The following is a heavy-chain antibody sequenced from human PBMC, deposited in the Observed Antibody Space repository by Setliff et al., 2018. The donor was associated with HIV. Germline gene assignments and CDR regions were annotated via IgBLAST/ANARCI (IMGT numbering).Heavy chain of an antibody. CDR2: IIPIFGTA. Sequence: SVKVSCNASGGTFSSYAISWVRQAPGQGLEWMGGIIPIFGTANYAQKFQGRVTITTDESTSTAYMELSSLRSEDTAVYYCAREDYYDSYWGQGTLVTDSS. CDR3: AREDYYDSY. V-gene: IGHV1-69*05. J-gene: IGHJ4*02. D-gene: IGHD3-22*01. CDR1: GGTFSSYA.